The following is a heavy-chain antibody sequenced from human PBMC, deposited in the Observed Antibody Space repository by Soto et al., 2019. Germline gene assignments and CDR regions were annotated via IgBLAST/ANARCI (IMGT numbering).Heavy chain of an antibody. V-gene: IGHV4-30-4*01. D-gene: IGHD5-12*01. CDR2: IFYSGST. J-gene: IGHJ4*02. Sequence: PSETLSLTCTVSGGSINSGDFYWSWILQPPGKGLEWIGYIFYSGSTYYNPSLKSRLTMSVDTSKNQFSLKLGSVTAADTAVYYCTRDTRGHGYNHGTFDYWGQGTLVTVSS. CDR3: TRDTRGHGYNHGTFDY. CDR1: GGSINSGDFY.